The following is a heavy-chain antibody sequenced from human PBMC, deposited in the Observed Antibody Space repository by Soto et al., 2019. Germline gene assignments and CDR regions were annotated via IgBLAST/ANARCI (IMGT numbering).Heavy chain of an antibody. V-gene: IGHV1-3*01. J-gene: IGHJ6*02. D-gene: IGHD6-13*01. Sequence: QVQLVQSGAEVKKPGASVKVSCKASGYTFTSYAMHWVRQAPGQRLEWMGWINVGNGNTKYSQKFQGRVTITRDTSASTAYMELSSLRSEDTAVYYCAREPYSSPKISEYGMDVWGQGTTVTVSS. CDR1: GYTFTSYA. CDR3: AREPYSSPKISEYGMDV. CDR2: INVGNGNT.